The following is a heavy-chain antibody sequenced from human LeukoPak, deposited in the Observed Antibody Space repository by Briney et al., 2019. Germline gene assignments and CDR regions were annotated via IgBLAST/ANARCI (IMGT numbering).Heavy chain of an antibody. CDR1: GGSISSSSYY. D-gene: IGHD3-22*01. Sequence: PSETLSLTCTVSGGSISSSSYYWGWIRQPPGKGLEWIGSIYYSGSTYYNPSLKSRVTISVDTSKNQFSLKLSSVTAADTAVYYCARGSGYNDFGYWGQGTLVTVSS. CDR3: ARGSGYNDFGY. V-gene: IGHV4-39*07. CDR2: IYYSGST. J-gene: IGHJ4*02.